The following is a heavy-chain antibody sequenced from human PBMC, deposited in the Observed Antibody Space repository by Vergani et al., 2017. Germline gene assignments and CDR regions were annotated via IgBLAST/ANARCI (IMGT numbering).Heavy chain of an antibody. Sequence: QVQLVESGGGVVQRGGSLRLSCATSGFTLSNSDMQWIRQGPGKGLEFVAFIQFDGSNQYYADSVKGRFPLSRDFSKNTLYLQMNSLRTDDTATYYCAKHFRGWGIDYWGQGTQVIVSS. CDR2: IQFDGSNQ. D-gene: IGHD3-16*01. V-gene: IGHV3-30*02. CDR1: GFTLSNSD. J-gene: IGHJ4*02. CDR3: AKHFRGWGIDY.